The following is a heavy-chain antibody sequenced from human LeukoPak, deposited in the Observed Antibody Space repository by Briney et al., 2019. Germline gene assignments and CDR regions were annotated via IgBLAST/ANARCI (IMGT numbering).Heavy chain of an antibody. CDR1: GYTFTTYD. CDR3: AGGHSSSKLELDY. CDR2: MNPNSGDT. D-gene: IGHD6-6*01. J-gene: IGHJ4*02. V-gene: IGHV1-8*01. Sequence: ASVKVSCKASGYTFTTYDITWVRQATGQGLEWMGWMNPNSGDTAYAQKFQERVTITRDMSTSTAYMELSSLRSEDTAVYYCAGGHSSSKLELDYWGQGTLVTVSS.